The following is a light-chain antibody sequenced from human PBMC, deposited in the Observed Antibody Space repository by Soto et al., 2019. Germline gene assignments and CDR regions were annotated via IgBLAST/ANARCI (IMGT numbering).Light chain of an antibody. CDR3: CSYAGNSLGV. CDR1: SSNVGAYNY. Sequence: QSALTQPRSVSGSPGQSVTISCTGTSSNVGAYNYVSWYQQYPGKGPRLMIYDVSKWPSGVPDRFSGSKSGNMASLTISGLQAEDEADYYCCSYAGNSLGVFGGGTKLTVL. CDR2: DVS. J-gene: IGLJ3*02. V-gene: IGLV2-11*01.